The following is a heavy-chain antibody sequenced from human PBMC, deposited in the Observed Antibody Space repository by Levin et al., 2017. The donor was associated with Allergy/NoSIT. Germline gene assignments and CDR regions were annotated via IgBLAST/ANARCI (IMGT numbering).Heavy chain of an antibody. Sequence: GGSLRLSCAASGFTFSSYSMNWVRQAPGKGLEWVSYISSSSSTIYYADSVKGRFTISRDNAKNSLYLQMNSLRDEDTAVYYCARDGGVQTYQVITPYYYDYYGMDVWGQGTTVTVSS. CDR1: GFTFSSYS. J-gene: IGHJ6*02. V-gene: IGHV3-48*02. CDR3: ARDGGVQTYQVITPYYYDYYGMDV. CDR2: ISSSSSTI. D-gene: IGHD3-22*01.